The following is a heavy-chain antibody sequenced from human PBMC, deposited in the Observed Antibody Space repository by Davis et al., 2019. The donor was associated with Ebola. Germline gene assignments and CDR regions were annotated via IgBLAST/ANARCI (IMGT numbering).Heavy chain of an antibody. J-gene: IGHJ6*02. V-gene: IGHV4-4*02. CDR2: IYHSGST. Sequence: SETLSLTCAVSGGSISSSNWWSWVRQPPGKGLEWIGEIYHSGSTNYNPSLKGRVTISVDTSKNQFSLKLSSVTAADTAVYYCARVHCSSTSCYRRYYYYGMDVWGQGTTVTVSS. CDR1: GGSISSSNW. D-gene: IGHD2-2*02. CDR3: ARVHCSSTSCYRRYYYYGMDV.